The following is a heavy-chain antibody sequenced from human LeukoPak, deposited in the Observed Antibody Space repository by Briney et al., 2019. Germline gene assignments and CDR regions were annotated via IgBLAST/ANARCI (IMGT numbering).Heavy chain of an antibody. CDR1: GGSISSSSYF. CDR3: AGLWRVRGNASDI. CDR2: IYYSGNT. Sequence: SETLSLTCSVSGGSISSSSYFWGWIRHPPGKGLEGIGYIYYSGNTYYNPTPKSRVTISVDQSKNQFSLQLSSVTAADTAVYYCAGLWRVRGNASDIWGQGTIVTVSS. V-gene: IGHV4-39*01. D-gene: IGHD3-16*01. J-gene: IGHJ3*02.